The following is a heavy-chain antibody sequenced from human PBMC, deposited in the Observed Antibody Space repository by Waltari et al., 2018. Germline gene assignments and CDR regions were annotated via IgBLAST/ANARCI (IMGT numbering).Heavy chain of an antibody. J-gene: IGHJ6*02. CDR2: INLDGSET. V-gene: IGHV3-7*01. CDR3: TRDVWKSCDV. D-gene: IGHD3-16*01. Sequence: QLVESGGGSVQPGGSLRLSWSGSGLPFSTSWMSWIRQAPEKGLEWVAIINLDGSETYYVDSVKGRFTISRDNARNSLYLQMNSLRVEDTAMYYCTRDVWKSCDVWGQGTTVTVPS. CDR1: GLPFSTSW.